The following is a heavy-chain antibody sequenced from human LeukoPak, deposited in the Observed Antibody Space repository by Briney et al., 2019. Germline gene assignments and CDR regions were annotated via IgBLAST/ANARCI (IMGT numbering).Heavy chain of an antibody. CDR3: AATVEMATITAAFDI. Sequence: GESLKISCKGSGYNSTNYWIGWVRQMPGKGLEWIGIIYPGDSDTRYSPSFQGQVTISADKSISTAYLQWSSLKASDTAMYYCAATVEMATITAAFDIWGQGTMVTVSS. J-gene: IGHJ3*02. D-gene: IGHD5-12*01. CDR2: IYPGDSDT. V-gene: IGHV5-51*01. CDR1: GYNSTNYW.